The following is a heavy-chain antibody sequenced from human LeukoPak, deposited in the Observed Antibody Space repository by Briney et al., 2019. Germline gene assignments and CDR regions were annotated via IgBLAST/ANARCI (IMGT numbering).Heavy chain of an antibody. CDR2: IYHSGST. Sequence: SETLSLTCTVSGYSISSGYYWGWIRQPPGKGLEWIGGIYHSGSTYYNPSLKSRVTISVDTSKNQFSLKLSSVTAADTAVYYCARVIRQLGYYYYYGMDVWGQGTTVTVSS. J-gene: IGHJ6*02. CDR1: GYSISSGYY. CDR3: ARVIRQLGYYYYYGMDV. D-gene: IGHD6-13*01. V-gene: IGHV4-38-2*02.